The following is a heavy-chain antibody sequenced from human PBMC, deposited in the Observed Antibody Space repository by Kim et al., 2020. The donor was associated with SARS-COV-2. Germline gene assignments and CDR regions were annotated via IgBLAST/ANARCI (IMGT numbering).Heavy chain of an antibody. J-gene: IGHJ4*02. V-gene: IGHV3-33*01. Sequence: GGSLRLSCAASGFTFSSYGMHWVRQAPGKGLEWVAVIWYDGSNKYYADSVKGRFTISRDNSKNTLYLQMNSLRAEDTAVYYCARDGLDSSGWYYFDYWGQGTLVTVSS. D-gene: IGHD6-19*01. CDR3: ARDGLDSSGWYYFDY. CDR1: GFTFSSYG. CDR2: IWYDGSNK.